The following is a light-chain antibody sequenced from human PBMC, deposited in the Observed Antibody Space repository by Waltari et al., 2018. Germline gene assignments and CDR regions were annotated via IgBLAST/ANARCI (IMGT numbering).Light chain of an antibody. CDR2: DAS. Sequence: AIQLTQSPSSLSASVGDSVTITCRASQGVSSALAWYQQEPGKAPKLLIYDASSLDSGVPSRFSGSGSGTDFTLTISSLQPEDFATYYCQQFKTYPLAFGQGTRLEIK. CDR1: QGVSSA. V-gene: IGKV1-13*02. CDR3: QQFKTYPLA. J-gene: IGKJ5*01.